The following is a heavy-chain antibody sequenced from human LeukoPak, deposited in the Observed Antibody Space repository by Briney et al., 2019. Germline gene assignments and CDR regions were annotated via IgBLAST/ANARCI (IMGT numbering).Heavy chain of an antibody. CDR2: IYHSGST. D-gene: IGHD2-2*01. V-gene: IGHV4-4*02. CDR3: ARASIDCSSTSCYAFDY. Sequence: SGTLSLTCAVSGGSISSSIWWSWVRQPPGKGLEWIGEIYHSGSTNYNPSLKSRVTISVDKSKNQFSLKLSSVTAADTAVYYCARASIDCSSTSCYAFDYWGQGTLVTVSS. CDR1: GGSISSSIW. J-gene: IGHJ4*02.